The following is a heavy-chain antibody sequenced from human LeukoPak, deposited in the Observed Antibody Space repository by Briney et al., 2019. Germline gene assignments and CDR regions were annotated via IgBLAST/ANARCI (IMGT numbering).Heavy chain of an antibody. J-gene: IGHJ4*02. Sequence: SETLSLTCTVSGGSISSYYWSWIRQPPGKGLEWIGYIYYSGSTNYNPSLKSRATISVDTSKNQFSLKLSSVTAADTAVYYCARREARYSSGWYNYFDYWGQGTLVTVSS. V-gene: IGHV4-59*12. CDR2: IYYSGST. CDR1: GGSISSYY. D-gene: IGHD6-19*01. CDR3: ARREARYSSGWYNYFDY.